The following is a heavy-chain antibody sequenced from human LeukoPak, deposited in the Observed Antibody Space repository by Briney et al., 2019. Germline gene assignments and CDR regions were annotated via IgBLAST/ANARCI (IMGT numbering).Heavy chain of an antibody. CDR3: VRAEVGTTSKYYYYYMDV. Sequence: GGSLRLSCAASGFTFSRYSMTWVRQAPGKGLEWISFISSSRSTTYYADSVKGRCTISRDNGKNSMYLQMHSLRAEDTAVYYCVRAEVGTTSKYYYYYMDVWGKGTTVTVSS. V-gene: IGHV3-48*01. CDR1: GFTFSRYS. CDR2: ISSSRSTT. D-gene: IGHD1-26*01. J-gene: IGHJ6*03.